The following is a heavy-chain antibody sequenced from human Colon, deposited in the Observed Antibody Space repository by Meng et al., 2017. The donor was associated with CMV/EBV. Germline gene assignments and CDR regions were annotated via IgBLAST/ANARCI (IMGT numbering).Heavy chain of an antibody. CDR2: IYYSGST. D-gene: IGHD6-6*01. CDR3: AREPYSSFFDY. J-gene: IGHJ4*02. Sequence: SETLSLTCTVSGGSISSYYWSWIRQPPGKGLEWIGYIYYSGSTNYNPSLKSRVTISVDTSKNQFSLKLSSVTAADTAVYYRAREPYSSFFDYWGQGTLVTVSS. V-gene: IGHV4-59*01. CDR1: GGSISSYY.